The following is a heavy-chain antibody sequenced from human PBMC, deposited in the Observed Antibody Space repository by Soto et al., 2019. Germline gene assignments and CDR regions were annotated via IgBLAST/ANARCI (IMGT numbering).Heavy chain of an antibody. CDR1: GYTFTSYA. CDR3: ARVVVAATQGYYYYMDV. V-gene: IGHV1-3*01. J-gene: IGHJ6*03. CDR2: INAGNGNT. Sequence: QVRLVQSGAEVKKPGASVKVSCKASGYTFTSYAMHWVRQAPGQRLEWMGWINAGNGNTKYSQKFQGRVTITRDTSASTAYMELSSLRSEDTAVYYCARVVVAATQGYYYYMDVWGKGTTVTVSS. D-gene: IGHD2-15*01.